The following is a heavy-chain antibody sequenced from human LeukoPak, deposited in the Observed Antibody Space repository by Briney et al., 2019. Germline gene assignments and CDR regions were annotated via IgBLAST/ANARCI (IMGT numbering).Heavy chain of an antibody. CDR1: GYTLTELS. CDR3: ATGNNPQVDLFDY. V-gene: IGHV1-24*01. CDR2: FDPEDGET. D-gene: IGHD1-14*01. Sequence: ASVKVSCKVSGYTLTELSVHWVRQAPGKGLEWMGGFDPEDGETIYAQKFQGRVTMTEDTSTDTAYMELSSLRSGDTAVYYCATGNNPQVDLFDYWGQGTLVTVSS. J-gene: IGHJ4*02.